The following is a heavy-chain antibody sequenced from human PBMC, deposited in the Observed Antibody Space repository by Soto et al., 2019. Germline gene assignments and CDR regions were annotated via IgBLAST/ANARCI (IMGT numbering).Heavy chain of an antibody. Sequence: QVQLVESGGGVVQPGRSLRLSCAASGFTFSSYGMHWVRQAPGKGLEWVAVIWYDGSNKYYADSVKGRFTISRDNSKNTLYLQMNSLRAEDTAVYYCARDYDYGDYIVAFDIWGQGTMVTVSS. CDR3: ARDYDYGDYIVAFDI. CDR2: IWYDGSNK. J-gene: IGHJ3*02. D-gene: IGHD4-17*01. V-gene: IGHV3-33*01. CDR1: GFTFSSYG.